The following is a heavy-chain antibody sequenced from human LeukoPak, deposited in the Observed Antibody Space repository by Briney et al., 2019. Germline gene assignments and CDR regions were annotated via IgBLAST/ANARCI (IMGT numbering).Heavy chain of an antibody. Sequence: ASVKVSCKASGYTFTGYYMHWVRQAPGQGLEWMGWINPNSGGTNYGQKFQGRVTMTRDTSISTAYMELSRLRSDDTAVYYCASGGPLEREIVLFFSDFWGQGTLVTVSS. V-gene: IGHV1-2*02. J-gene: IGHJ4*02. CDR3: ASGGPLEREIVLFFSDF. CDR2: INPNSGGT. CDR1: GYTFTGYY. D-gene: IGHD5-12*01.